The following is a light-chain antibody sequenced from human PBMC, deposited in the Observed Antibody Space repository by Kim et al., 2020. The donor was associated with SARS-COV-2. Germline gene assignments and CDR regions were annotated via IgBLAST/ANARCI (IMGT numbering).Light chain of an antibody. CDR2: AAS. CDR3: QQSYTIPPYT. Sequence: SVGDRVTITCRASQSISSYLNWYQQKPGKAPKLLIYAASSLQSGVPSRFSGSGSGTDFTLTISSLQPEDFATYYCQQSYTIPPYTFGQGTKLEIK. CDR1: QSISSY. V-gene: IGKV1-39*01. J-gene: IGKJ2*01.